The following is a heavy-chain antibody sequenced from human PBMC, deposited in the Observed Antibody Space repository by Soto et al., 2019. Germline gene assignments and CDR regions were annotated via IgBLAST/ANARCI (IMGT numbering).Heavy chain of an antibody. Sequence: VQLVESGGGLVQPGGSLTLSCAASGFTFSSYWMHWVRQAPGKGLVWVSRINRDGSSTSYADSVKGRFTISRDNAKNTLYLQMNSLRAEDTAVYYCARDRPGDYCPDYWGQGTLVTVSS. CDR2: INRDGSST. V-gene: IGHV3-74*01. CDR3: ARDRPGDYCPDY. D-gene: IGHD4-17*01. J-gene: IGHJ4*02. CDR1: GFTFSSYW.